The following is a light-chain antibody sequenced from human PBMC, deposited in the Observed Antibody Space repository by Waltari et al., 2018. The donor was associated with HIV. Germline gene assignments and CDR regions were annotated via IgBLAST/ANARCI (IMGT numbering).Light chain of an antibody. CDR3: CSYAGSSTLYV. J-gene: IGLJ1*01. V-gene: IGLV2-23*01. CDR2: EGS. Sequence: QSALTQPASVSGSPGQSITISCTGTSSDVGSYNLVSWYPQPPGKAPKLMIYEGSKRPSGVSNRFSGSKSGNTASLTISGLQAEDEADYYCCSYAGSSTLYVFGTGTKVTVL. CDR1: SSDVGSYNL.